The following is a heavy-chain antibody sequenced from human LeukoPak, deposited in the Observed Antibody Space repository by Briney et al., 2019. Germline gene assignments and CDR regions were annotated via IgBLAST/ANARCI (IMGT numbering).Heavy chain of an antibody. J-gene: IGHJ4*02. Sequence: PGGSLRLSCVASGFGFSSYAMSWVRQAPGKGLEWVSLIRVSTNSTFYSDSVKGRFTISRDNSKNTLYLQMNSLRVEDTAIYYCAKRMGATSGPEDHWGQGTLVTVSS. CDR3: AKRMGATSGPEDH. CDR2: IRVSTNST. V-gene: IGHV3-23*01. CDR1: GFGFSSYA. D-gene: IGHD1-26*01.